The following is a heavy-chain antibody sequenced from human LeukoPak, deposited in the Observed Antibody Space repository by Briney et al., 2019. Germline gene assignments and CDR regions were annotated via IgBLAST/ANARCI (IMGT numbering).Heavy chain of an antibody. V-gene: IGHV4-59*08. Sequence: PSETLSLTCTVSGGPITTYYWSWIRQPPGKGLEWIGYMYYLGNTNYNPSLKSRVTMFVDMSKNQFSLRLSSVTAADTAVYYCARHRAYSSSSPFDYWGQGTLVTVSS. CDR2: MYYLGNT. D-gene: IGHD6-6*01. J-gene: IGHJ4*02. CDR1: GGPITTYY. CDR3: ARHRAYSSSSPFDY.